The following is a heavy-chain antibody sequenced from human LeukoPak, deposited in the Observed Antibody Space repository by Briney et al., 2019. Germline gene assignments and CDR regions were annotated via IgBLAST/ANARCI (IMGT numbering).Heavy chain of an antibody. Sequence: GGSLRLSCAVSGFTFSSYSMTWVRQAPGNCLDWVLVISGTGGSTYYADSVKGRFTISRDNAKNTLYLQMNTLRVEDTAVYYCTRDLMDYDVSTGLHHYYMDVWGQGTTVTVSS. D-gene: IGHD3-9*01. CDR3: TRDLMDYDVSTGLHHYYMDV. CDR2: ISGTGGST. J-gene: IGHJ6*02. CDR1: GFTFSSYS. V-gene: IGHV3-23*01.